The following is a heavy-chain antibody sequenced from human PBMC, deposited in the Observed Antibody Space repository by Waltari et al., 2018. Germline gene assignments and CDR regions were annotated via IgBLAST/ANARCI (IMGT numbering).Heavy chain of an antibody. CDR1: GGSFSGYY. CDR3: ARDRGFDGDYVANSYYYYYYGMDV. Sequence: QVQLQQWGAGLLKPSETLSLTCAVYGGSFSGYYWSWIRQPPGKGLEWIGEINHSGSTNYNPSLKSRVTISVDTSKNQFSLKLSSVTAADTAVYYCARDRGFDGDYVANSYYYYYYGMDVWGQGTTVTVSS. CDR2: INHSGST. D-gene: IGHD4-17*01. V-gene: IGHV4-34*01. J-gene: IGHJ6*02.